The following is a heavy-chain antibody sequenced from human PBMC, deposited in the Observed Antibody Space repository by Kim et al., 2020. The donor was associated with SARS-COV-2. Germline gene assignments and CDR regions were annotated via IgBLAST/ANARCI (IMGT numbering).Heavy chain of an antibody. CDR2: IHHSAST. J-gene: IGHJ5*02. CDR1: SQTVSASS. Sequence: SETLSLTCAECSQTVSASSRPCGRSVPGKGLEYIDEIHHSASTNSYPSLKSRVCISVDTSKNQFSLKLSSVTAPDTAVYYCARARSLARMTTVTRGWFDP. V-gene: IGHV4-34*01. CDR3: ARARSLARMTTVTRGWFDP. D-gene: IGHD4-17*01.